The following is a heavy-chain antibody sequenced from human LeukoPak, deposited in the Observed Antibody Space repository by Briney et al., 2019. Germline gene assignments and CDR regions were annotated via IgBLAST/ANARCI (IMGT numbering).Heavy chain of an antibody. CDR2: IYYSGST. J-gene: IGHJ4*02. CDR1: GGSISSYF. D-gene: IGHD5-18*01. V-gene: IGHV4-59*01. CDR3: ARGVSYDHFDY. Sequence: SETLSLTCTVSGGSISSYFWSWIRQPPGKGLEWIGCIYYSGSTTYKPSLKSRVTISVDTSKNHFSLKRSSVTAADTAVYYCARGVSYDHFDYWGEGTLVTVSS.